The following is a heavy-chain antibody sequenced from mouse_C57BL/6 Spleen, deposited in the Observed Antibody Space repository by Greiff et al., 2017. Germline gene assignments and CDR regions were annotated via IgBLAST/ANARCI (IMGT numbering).Heavy chain of an antibody. V-gene: IGHV1-69*01. CDR3: ASTLAYYAMDY. J-gene: IGHJ4*01. Sequence: QVQLQQPGAELVMPGASVKLSCKASGYTFTSYWMHWVKQRPGQGLEWIGEIDPSDSYTNYNQKFKGKSTVTVDKSSSTAYMQTSSLTSADSAVYYCASTLAYYAMDYWGQGTSVTVSS. CDR2: IDPSDSYT. CDR1: GYTFTSYW.